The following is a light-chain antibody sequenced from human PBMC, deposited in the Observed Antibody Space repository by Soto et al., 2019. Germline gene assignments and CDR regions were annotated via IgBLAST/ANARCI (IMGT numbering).Light chain of an antibody. CDR3: GTWDTSLSAVV. V-gene: IGLV1-51*01. Sequence: QSVLTQPPSVSAAPGQKVTISCSGSSSNIGNSYVSWYQQVPGTAPKLLIYDNNKRPSGIPDRFSGSKSGTSVTMGITGLQTGDEADYYCGTWDTSLSAVVFGGGTKLTVL. CDR2: DNN. CDR1: SSNIGNSY. J-gene: IGLJ2*01.